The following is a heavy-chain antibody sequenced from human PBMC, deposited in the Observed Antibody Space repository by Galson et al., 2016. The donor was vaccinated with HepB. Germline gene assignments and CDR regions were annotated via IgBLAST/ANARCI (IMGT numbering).Heavy chain of an antibody. V-gene: IGHV3-30*04. J-gene: IGHJ4*02. CDR3: ASQGTYRRSGLDY. D-gene: IGHD3-16*02. CDR1: GFTFSSYV. CDR2: ISYDGSKK. Sequence: SLRLSCAASGFTFSSYVMHWVRQAPGKGLEWVAFISYDGSKKYFADSVKGRFTISRDNSKNTLYLQMNSLRPEDTAVYYWASQGTYRRSGLDYWGQGTLVTVSS.